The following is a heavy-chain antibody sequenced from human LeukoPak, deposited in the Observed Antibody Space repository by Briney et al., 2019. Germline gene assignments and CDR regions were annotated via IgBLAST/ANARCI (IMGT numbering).Heavy chain of an antibody. CDR1: GFTFSSYA. V-gene: IGHV3-23*01. J-gene: IGHJ4*02. CDR2: ISGSGDNT. D-gene: IGHD3-22*01. CDR3: AKGSYYDSSGSFYFDY. Sequence: GGSLRLSCAASGFTFSSYAMSWVRQAPGKGLEWVSAISGSGDNTYYADSVKGRFTISRGNSKNTLYVQVNSLGTEDTAAYYCAKGSYYDSSGSFYFDYWGQGTLVTVSS.